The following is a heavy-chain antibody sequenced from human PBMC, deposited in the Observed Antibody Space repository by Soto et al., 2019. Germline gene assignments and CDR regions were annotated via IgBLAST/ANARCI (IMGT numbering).Heavy chain of an antibody. J-gene: IGHJ2*01. CDR1: GFNFDDYA. Sequence: EVQLVESGGGLVQHGRSLRLSCVASGFNFDDYAMSWVRQDPGKGLEWVATISWNSGSTGYADSVKGRFTISRDNANNTLFLQMNCLKAEDTAFYFCAKDPRGGVPSSSPRFFDLWVRGTLVTVSS. CDR2: ISWNSGST. CDR3: AKDPRGGVPSSSPRFFDL. D-gene: IGHD3-16*01. V-gene: IGHV3-9*01.